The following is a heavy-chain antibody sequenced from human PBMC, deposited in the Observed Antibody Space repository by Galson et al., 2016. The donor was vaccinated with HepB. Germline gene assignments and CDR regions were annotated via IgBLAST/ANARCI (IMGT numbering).Heavy chain of an antibody. Sequence: SLRLSCAASGFSFMSFAMSWVRQAPGKGLELVSAISGSGVSTYYIDSVKGRFTVSRANSKDTLYLQMNSLRAEDTAIYYCAKVTDSGWDGALDYWGQGALVTVSS. V-gene: IGHV3-23*01. CDR1: GFSFMSFA. D-gene: IGHD6-25*01. J-gene: IGHJ4*02. CDR2: ISGSGVST. CDR3: AKVTDSGWDGALDY.